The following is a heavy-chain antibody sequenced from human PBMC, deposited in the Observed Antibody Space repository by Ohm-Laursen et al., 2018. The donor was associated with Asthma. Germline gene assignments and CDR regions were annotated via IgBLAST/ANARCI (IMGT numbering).Heavy chain of an antibody. CDR3: AKYYMVQGVKGNYFDY. CDR2: ISGSGGST. V-gene: IGHV3-23*01. Sequence: SLRLSCAASGFTFGDYAMSWVRQAPGKGLEWVSAISGSGGSTYYADSVKGRFTISRDNSKNTLYLQMNSLRAEDTAVYYCAKYYMVQGVKGNYFDYWGQGTLVTVSS. CDR1: GFTFGDYA. D-gene: IGHD3-10*01. J-gene: IGHJ4*02.